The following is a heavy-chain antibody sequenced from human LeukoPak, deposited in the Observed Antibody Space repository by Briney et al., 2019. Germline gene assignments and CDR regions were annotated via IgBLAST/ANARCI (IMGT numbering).Heavy chain of an antibody. CDR3: ARDLSLLGLGSYDDDAFDI. Sequence: ASVKVSCKASGGTFSSYAISWVRQAPGQGLEWMGGIIPIFGTANYAQKFQGRVTITADESTSTAYMELSSLRSEDTAVYYCARDLSLLGLGSYDDDAFDIWGQGTMVTVSS. J-gene: IGHJ3*02. CDR2: IIPIFGTA. D-gene: IGHD3-10*02. CDR1: GGTFSSYA. V-gene: IGHV1-69*13.